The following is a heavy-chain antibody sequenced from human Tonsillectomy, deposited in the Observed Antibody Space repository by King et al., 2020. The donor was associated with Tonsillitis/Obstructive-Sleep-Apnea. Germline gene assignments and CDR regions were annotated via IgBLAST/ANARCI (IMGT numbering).Heavy chain of an antibody. V-gene: IGHV3-30*18. CDR1: GFTFSSYG. CDR2: ISYDGRNK. CDR3: AKDRGGKYYFDY. J-gene: IGHJ4*02. D-gene: IGHD3-16*01. Sequence: VQLVESGGGVVQPGRSLRLSCAASGFTFSSYGMHWVRQAPGKGLEWVAVISYDGRNKYYADSVKGRFTISRDNSKNTLYLQMNSLRAEDTAVYYCAKDRGGKYYFDYWGQGTLVTVSS.